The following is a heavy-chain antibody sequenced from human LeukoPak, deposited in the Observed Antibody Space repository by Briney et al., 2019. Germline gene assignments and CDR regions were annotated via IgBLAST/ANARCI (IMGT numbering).Heavy chain of an antibody. CDR2: ISWDCGST. D-gene: IGHD3-10*01. J-gene: IGHJ4*02. Sequence: GGSLRLSCAASGFTFDDYAMHWVRQAPGKGREWGSLISWDCGSTYYADSVKGRFTISRDNSKTSLYLQMNSLRAEDTALYYCAKDRQYKYYYGSGSYSADYWGQGTLVTVSS. CDR1: GFTFDDYA. CDR3: AKDRQYKYYYGSGSYSADY. V-gene: IGHV3-43D*03.